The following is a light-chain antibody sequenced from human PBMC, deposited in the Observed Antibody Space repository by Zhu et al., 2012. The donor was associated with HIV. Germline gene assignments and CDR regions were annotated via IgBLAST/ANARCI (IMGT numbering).Light chain of an antibody. J-gene: IGKJ2*01. Sequence: EIVLTQSPGTLALSPGERATLSCRASQSIRSDCLAWYQQKPGQAPRLLMYDVSTRATGFPDRFSGSGSGTDFTLTISRLEPEDFAVCSCQQYANSPYTFGQGTRLEI. V-gene: IGKV3-20*01. CDR2: DVS. CDR3: QQYANSPYT. CDR1: QSIRSDC.